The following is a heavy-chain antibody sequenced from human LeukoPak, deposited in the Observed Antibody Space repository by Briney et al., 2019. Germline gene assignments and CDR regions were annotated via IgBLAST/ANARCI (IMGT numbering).Heavy chain of an antibody. CDR1: GFTFSSYA. V-gene: IGHV3-48*03. Sequence: GGSLRLSCAASGFTFSSYAMNWVRQAPGKGLEWLSYISSSGSTVYSADSVKGRFTISRDNARNSLFLQMSGLRGEDTAVYYCARGIRSAFDIWGQGTRVTVSS. CDR2: ISSSGSTV. CDR3: ARGIRSAFDI. D-gene: IGHD3-16*01. J-gene: IGHJ3*02.